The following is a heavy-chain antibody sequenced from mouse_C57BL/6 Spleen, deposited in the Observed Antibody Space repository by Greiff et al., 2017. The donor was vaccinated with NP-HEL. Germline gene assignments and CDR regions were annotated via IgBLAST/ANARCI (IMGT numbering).Heavy chain of an antibody. J-gene: IGHJ4*01. CDR2: ISSGGSYT. D-gene: IGHD1-1*01. CDR1: GFTFSSYG. Sequence: EVMLVESGGDLVKPGGSLKLSCAASGFTFSSYGMSWVRQTPDKRLEWVATISSGGSYTYYPDSVKGRFTISRDNAKNPLYLQMSSLKSEDTAMYYCARHGDYGNAMDYWGQGTSVTVSS. CDR3: ARHGDYGNAMDY. V-gene: IGHV5-6*01.